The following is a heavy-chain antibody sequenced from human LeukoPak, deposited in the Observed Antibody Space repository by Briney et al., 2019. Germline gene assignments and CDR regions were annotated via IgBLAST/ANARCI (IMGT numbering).Heavy chain of an antibody. Sequence: PSETLSLTCTVSAGSISSDSYYWGWIRQPPGKGLEWIGTIYYSGNTYYNPSLKSRVTISVDTSQNQFSLKLSSVTAADTAVYYCAREGLVSMKISYFDYWGQGVLVTVSS. CDR2: IYYSGNT. V-gene: IGHV4-39*07. CDR3: AREGLVSMKISYFDY. J-gene: IGHJ4*02. D-gene: IGHD2/OR15-2a*01. CDR1: AGSISSDSYY.